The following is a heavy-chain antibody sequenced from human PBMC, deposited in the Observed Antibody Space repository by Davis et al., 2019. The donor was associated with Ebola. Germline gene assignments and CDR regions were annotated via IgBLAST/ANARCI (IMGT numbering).Heavy chain of an antibody. CDR3: ARHGRAAGMSWFDR. CDR2: IYYNAVT. J-gene: IGHJ5*02. Sequence: SETLSLTCTVSGGSISSYYWSWIRQPPGKGLEWIGYIYYNAVTIYNPSLKSRVTISVDMSKNEVSLNLISVTAADTAVYYCARHGRAAGMSWFDRWGQGALVTVSS. CDR1: GGSISSYY. D-gene: IGHD6-13*01. V-gene: IGHV4-59*08.